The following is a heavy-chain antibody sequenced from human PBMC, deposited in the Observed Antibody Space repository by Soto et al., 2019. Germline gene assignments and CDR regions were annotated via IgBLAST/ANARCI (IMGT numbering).Heavy chain of an antibody. CDR2: IYHSGST. CDR3: AREVAAQYYYYYYGMDV. J-gene: IGHJ6*02. V-gene: IGHV4-38-2*02. Sequence: PSETLSLTCAVSGYSISSGYYWGWIRQPPGKGLEWIGSIYHSGSTYYNPSLKSRVTISVDTSKNQFSLKLSSVTAADTAVYYCAREVAAQYYYYYYGMDVWGQGTTVTVSS. CDR1: GYSISSGYY. D-gene: IGHD2-15*01.